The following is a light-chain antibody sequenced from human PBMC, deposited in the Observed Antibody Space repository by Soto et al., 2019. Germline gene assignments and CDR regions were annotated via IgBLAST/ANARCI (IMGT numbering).Light chain of an antibody. V-gene: IGKV1-39*01. CDR3: QQSYSTPPA. Sequence: DIQMTQSPSSLSASVGDRVTITCRASQSISSYLNWYQQKPGKAPNLLIYAASSLKSGVPSRFSGSGSGTDFTLTISSLQPEDSATYYCQQSYSTPPAFGGGTTVEIK. J-gene: IGKJ4*01. CDR2: AAS. CDR1: QSISSY.